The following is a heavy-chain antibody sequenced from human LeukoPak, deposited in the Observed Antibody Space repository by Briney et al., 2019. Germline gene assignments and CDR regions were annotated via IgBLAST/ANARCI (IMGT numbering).Heavy chain of an antibody. CDR1: GGSISSSGYY. CDR2: IYYSGST. Sequence: SETLSLTCTVSGGSISSSGYYWGWIRQPPGKGLEWIGSIYYSGSTYYNPSLKSRVTISVDTSKNQFSLKLSSVTAADTAVYYCASPGSVDIVVVRGPYYFDYWGQGTLVTVSS. D-gene: IGHD2-2*01. V-gene: IGHV4-39*01. J-gene: IGHJ4*02. CDR3: ASPGSVDIVVVRGPYYFDY.